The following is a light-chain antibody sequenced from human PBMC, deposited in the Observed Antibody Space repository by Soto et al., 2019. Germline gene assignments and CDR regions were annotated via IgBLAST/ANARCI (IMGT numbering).Light chain of an antibody. CDR3: AAWDDSLNGVV. CDR1: SSNIRSDT. J-gene: IGLJ2*01. V-gene: IGLV1-44*01. Sequence: QSVLTQPPSASGTPGQRVTISCSGSSSNIRSDTVHWYQQLPGTAPKLLIYINDQRPSGVPDRFSGSKSGTSASLAISGLQSEDEADYYCAAWDDSLNGVVFGRGTKLAVL. CDR2: IND.